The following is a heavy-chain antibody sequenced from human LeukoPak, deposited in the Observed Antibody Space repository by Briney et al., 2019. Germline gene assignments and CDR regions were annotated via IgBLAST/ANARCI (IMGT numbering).Heavy chain of an antibody. J-gene: IGHJ4*02. Sequence: GASLTVSCMASGYTFIDDYVRWVRHAPGQGLEFMGWINPESGFTNYAQKFQGNITFTRDIYISTASLELTRLSSGDTAIYFCVPTSEAYPSAWHVWGAGALVTVSS. CDR3: VPTSEAYPSAWHV. CDR2: INPESGFT. CDR1: GYTFIDDY. D-gene: IGHD1-1*01. V-gene: IGHV1-2*02.